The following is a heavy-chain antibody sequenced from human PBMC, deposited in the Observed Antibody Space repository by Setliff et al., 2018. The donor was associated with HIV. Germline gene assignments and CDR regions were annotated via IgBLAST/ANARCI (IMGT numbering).Heavy chain of an antibody. CDR2: ISTNSNIM. Sequence: GGSLRLSCAASGFKFNNYEMNWVRQAPGKGLEWVSYISTNSNIMHYAESVKGRFTISRDNAKSSLYLQMNNLRAADRAIYYCARARYMDVWGKGTTVTVSS. CDR1: GFKFNNYE. J-gene: IGHJ6*03. D-gene: IGHD6-6*01. CDR3: ARARYMDV. V-gene: IGHV3-48*03.